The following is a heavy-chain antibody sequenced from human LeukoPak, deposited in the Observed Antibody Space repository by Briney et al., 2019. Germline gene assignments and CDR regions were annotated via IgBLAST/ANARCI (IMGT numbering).Heavy chain of an antibody. CDR3: ARESNSGYYLSY. CDR2: IYSGGLT. Sequence: GGSLRLSCPASGFTVSSNYMSWVRQAPGKGLEWVSVIYSGGLTYYADSVKGGFTISRDNPKNTLYLQMNSLRAEDTAVYYCARESNSGYYLSYWGQGTLVTVSS. V-gene: IGHV3-66*01. D-gene: IGHD3-22*01. CDR1: GFTVSSNY. J-gene: IGHJ4*02.